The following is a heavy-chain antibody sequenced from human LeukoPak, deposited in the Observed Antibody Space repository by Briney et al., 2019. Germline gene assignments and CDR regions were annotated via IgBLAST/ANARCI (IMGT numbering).Heavy chain of an antibody. J-gene: IGHJ4*02. CDR3: TRGNYYSDY. V-gene: IGHV3-49*03. Sequence: PGRSLRLSCSASGFPFGDYAMSWIRQAPVKGLEWVGFIRSYVYGAITEYAASVKGIFTISRDDSKSIAYLQMSSLETEDTAVYYCTRGNYYSDYWGQGTLVTVSS. CDR1: GFPFGDYA. CDR2: IRSYVYGAIT.